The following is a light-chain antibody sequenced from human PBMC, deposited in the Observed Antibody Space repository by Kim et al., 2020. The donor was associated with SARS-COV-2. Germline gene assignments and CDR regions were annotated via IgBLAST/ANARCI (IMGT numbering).Light chain of an antibody. Sequence: LTQSPSTLSVSPGERATITCRASQSVGSNYLAWYQKTAGPAPRLLIDGASSRATGIPDRFSGRGSGTDFTLSISRVAPEDSAVYYWQQYTYPVTFGQGTRLEIK. V-gene: IGKV3-20*01. CDR3: QQYTYPVT. J-gene: IGKJ5*01. CDR2: GAS. CDR1: QSVGSNY.